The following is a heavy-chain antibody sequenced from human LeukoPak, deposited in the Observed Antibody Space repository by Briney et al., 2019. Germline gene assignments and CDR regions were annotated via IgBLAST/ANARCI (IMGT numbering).Heavy chain of an antibody. D-gene: IGHD4-17*01. V-gene: IGHV3-7*01. CDR1: GFTFSSYW. CDR2: IKQDGSEK. Sequence: GGSLRLSCAASGFTFSSYWMSWVRQAPGKGLERVASIKQDGSEKYYVDSVEGRFTISRDNAKNSLYLQMNSLRAEDTALYYCARAPGEGWFDPWGQGTLVTVSS. J-gene: IGHJ5*02. CDR3: ARAPGEGWFDP.